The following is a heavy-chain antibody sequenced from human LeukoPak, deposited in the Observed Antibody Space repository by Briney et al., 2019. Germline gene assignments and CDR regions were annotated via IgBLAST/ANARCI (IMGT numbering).Heavy chain of an antibody. CDR2: ISGSGGST. J-gene: IGHJ6*02. CDR3: AKDLGHSGYDFWAYYYYYGMDV. Sequence: GGSLRLSCAASGFTFSSYAMSWVRQAPAKGLEWVSAISGSGGSTYYADSVKGRFTICRDNSKNTLYLQMNSLRAEDTAVYYCAKDLGHSGYDFWAYYYYYGMDVWGQGTTVTVSS. V-gene: IGHV3-23*01. D-gene: IGHD5-12*01. CDR1: GFTFSSYA.